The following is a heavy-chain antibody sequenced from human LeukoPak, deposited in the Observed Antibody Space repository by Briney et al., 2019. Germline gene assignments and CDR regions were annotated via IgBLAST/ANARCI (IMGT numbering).Heavy chain of an antibody. D-gene: IGHD1-26*01. Sequence: PETLSLTCTVSGDSISDYFWSWIRQPAGKGLEWIGRFSTRGYTTYNPSLESRLTISVDKSKNQFSLNLTSVTAADTAVYYCAVGFIRDAFHIWGQGTIVTVSS. V-gene: IGHV4-4*07. CDR2: FSTRGYT. CDR3: AVGFIRDAFHI. CDR1: GDSISDYF. J-gene: IGHJ3*02.